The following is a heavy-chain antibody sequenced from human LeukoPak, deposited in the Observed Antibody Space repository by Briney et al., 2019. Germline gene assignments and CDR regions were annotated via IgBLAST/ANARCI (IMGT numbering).Heavy chain of an antibody. Sequence: GGSLRLSCAASGFTFSNYAMSWARQAPGKGLEWVSAISGSGGSTYYADSVKGRFTISRDNSKNTLYLQMNSLRAEDTAVYYCARRTVTTGYSFDSWGQGTRVTVSS. CDR1: GFTFSNYA. J-gene: IGHJ4*02. D-gene: IGHD4-17*01. CDR3: ARRTVTTGYSFDS. CDR2: ISGSGGST. V-gene: IGHV3-23*01.